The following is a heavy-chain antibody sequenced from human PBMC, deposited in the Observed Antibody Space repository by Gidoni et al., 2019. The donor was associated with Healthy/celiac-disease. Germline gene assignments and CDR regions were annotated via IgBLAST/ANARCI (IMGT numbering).Heavy chain of an antibody. CDR1: GLTFSSYE. CDR3: ARDRGGYNYGYYYYYGMDV. V-gene: IGHV3-48*03. D-gene: IGHD5-12*01. J-gene: IGHJ6*02. Sequence: EVQLVESGGGLVQPGGSLSLSCAASGLTFSSYEMNWVRQAPGKGLEWVSYISSSGSTIYYADSVKGRFTISRDNAKNSLYLQMNSLRAEDTAVYYCARDRGGYNYGYYYYYGMDVWGQGTTVTVS. CDR2: ISSSGSTI.